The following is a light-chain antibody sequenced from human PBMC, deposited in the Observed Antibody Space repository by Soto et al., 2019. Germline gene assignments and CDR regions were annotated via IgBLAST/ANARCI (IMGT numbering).Light chain of an antibody. CDR3: SSYGGSNTVV. V-gene: IGLV2-8*02. J-gene: IGLJ2*01. Sequence: QSAPTQPPSASRSPGQSVTISCTGSSSDVGGYNYVSWYQQHPGKAPKLMIYEVSKRPSGVPDRLSGSKSGNTASLTVSGLQAEDETDYYCSSYGGSNTVVFGGGTKLTFL. CDR2: EVS. CDR1: SSDVGGYNY.